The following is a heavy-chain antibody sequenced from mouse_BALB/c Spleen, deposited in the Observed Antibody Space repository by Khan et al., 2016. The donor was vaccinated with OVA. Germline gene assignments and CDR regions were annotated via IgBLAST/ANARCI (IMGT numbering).Heavy chain of an antibody. J-gene: IGHJ3*01. CDR3: ARRGGNYRFTY. Sequence: VQLQESGAELVRPGASVKISCKGSGYTFTDFSMHWVKRSHAKSLEWIGVISPYYGDSIYNQNFKDKATLTVEKSSSTAYMELARLTSEDSAIYYCARRGGNYRFTYWGQGTLVTVSA. V-gene: IGHV1S137*01. CDR2: ISPYYGDS. CDR1: GYTFTDFS. D-gene: IGHD2-1*01.